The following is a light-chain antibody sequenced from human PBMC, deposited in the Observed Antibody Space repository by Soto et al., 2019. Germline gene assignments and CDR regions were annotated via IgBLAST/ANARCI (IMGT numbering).Light chain of an antibody. CDR2: GAS. J-gene: IGKJ2*01. CDR3: QQYNNWPYT. V-gene: IGKV3-15*01. CDR1: QSIGGN. Sequence: EMMMTQSPATQSVSPGERASLSCRASQSIGGNLAWYQQKPGQAPRLLIYGASTRATGVPARFSGSGSRTDLTLTISSLQSEDFAIYYCQQYNNWPYTFGQGTKLEI.